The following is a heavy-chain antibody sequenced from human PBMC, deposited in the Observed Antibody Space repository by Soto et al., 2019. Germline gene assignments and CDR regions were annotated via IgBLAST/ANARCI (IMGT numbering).Heavy chain of an antibody. V-gene: IGHV3-48*03. CDR2: ISTSGSTV. CDR3: VRYCSTTLCNGVATRTFDY. CDR1: RSTFSTYE. D-gene: IGHD2-2*01. Sequence: EVQLVESGGALVQPGGSLRLSCAASRSTFSTYEMNWVRQAPGKGLEWVSYISTSGSTVYYADSVKGRFTISRDNTRNSLYLQMNSLRDEDTALYYCVRYCSTTLCNGVATRTFDYWGQGTLVTVSS. J-gene: IGHJ4*02.